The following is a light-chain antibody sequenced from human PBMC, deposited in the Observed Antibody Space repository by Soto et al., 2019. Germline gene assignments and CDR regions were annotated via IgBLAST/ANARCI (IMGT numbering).Light chain of an antibody. CDR1: ESVSSSY. CDR3: QQYGSSPPWT. Sequence: EIVLTQSPGTLSLSPGERATLSCRASESVSSSYLAWYQQKPGQAPRLLIFGASSRATGTPDRFSGSGSGTDLTLTISRLEPEDFAVYYCQQYGSSPPWTFGQGTKVDIK. J-gene: IGKJ1*01. V-gene: IGKV3-20*01. CDR2: GAS.